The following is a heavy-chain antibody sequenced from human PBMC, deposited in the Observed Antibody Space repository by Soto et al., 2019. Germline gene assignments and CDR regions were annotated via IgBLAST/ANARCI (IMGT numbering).Heavy chain of an antibody. CDR2: IDSGGST. J-gene: IGHJ6*02. D-gene: IGHD6-19*01. CDR1: GFTVSSNY. V-gene: IGHV3-53*01. Sequence: EVQLVESGGGLIQPGGSLRLSCAASGFTVSSNYMSWVRQAPGEGLEWVSVIDSGGSTYYADSVKGRSTISRDNSKNTLYLQMNSLRAEDTAVYYCAREGSSGYYYYYGMDVWGQGTTVTVSS. CDR3: AREGSSGYYYYYGMDV.